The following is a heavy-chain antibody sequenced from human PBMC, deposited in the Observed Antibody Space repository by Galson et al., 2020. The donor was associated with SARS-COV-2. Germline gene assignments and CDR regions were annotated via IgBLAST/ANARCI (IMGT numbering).Heavy chain of an antibody. CDR2: IDWDDDK. V-gene: IGHV2-70*01. CDR3: ARTRITMIVGEDWYFDL. CDR1: GFSLGTSGMC. Sequence: SGPTLVKPTQTLTLTCTFSGFSLGTSGMCVSCIRQPPGKALEWLALIDWDDDKYYSTSLKTRLTISKDTSKNQVVLTMTNMDPVDTATYYCARTRITMIVGEDWYFDLWGRGTLVTVSS. J-gene: IGHJ2*01. D-gene: IGHD3-22*01.